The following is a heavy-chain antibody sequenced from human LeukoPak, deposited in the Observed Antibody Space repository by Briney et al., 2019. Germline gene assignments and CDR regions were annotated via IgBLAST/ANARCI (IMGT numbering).Heavy chain of an antibody. CDR3: ARDLRRGSSSWYVSGGDY. CDR2: INPNSGGT. Sequence: ASVKVSCKVSGYTLTELSMHWVRQAPGKGLEWMGWINPNSGGTNYAQKFQGRVTMTRDTSISTAYMELSRLRSDDTAVYYCARDLRRGSSSWYVSGGDYWGQGTLVTVSS. J-gene: IGHJ4*02. CDR1: GYTLTELS. V-gene: IGHV1-2*02. D-gene: IGHD6-13*01.